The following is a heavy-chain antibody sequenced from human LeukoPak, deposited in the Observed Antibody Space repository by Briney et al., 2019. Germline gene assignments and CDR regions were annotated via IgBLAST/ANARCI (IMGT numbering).Heavy chain of an antibody. CDR3: ARGLPYSISDY. V-gene: IGHV3-48*03. D-gene: IGHD6-13*01. Sequence: PGGSLRLSCAASGFTFSSYEMNWVRQAPGKGLEWVSYISSSGSTIYYADSVKGRFTISRDNSKNTVYLQMNSLRVEDTAVYYCARGLPYSISDYWGQGTLVSVSS. CDR1: GFTFSSYE. CDR2: ISSSGSTI. J-gene: IGHJ4*02.